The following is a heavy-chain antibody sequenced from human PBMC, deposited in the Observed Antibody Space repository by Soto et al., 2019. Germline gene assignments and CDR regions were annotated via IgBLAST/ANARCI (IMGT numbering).Heavy chain of an antibody. CDR3: ARDAGSYAR. D-gene: IGHD1-26*01. CDR2: ISPIFGTA. CDR1: GGTFSSYA. V-gene: IGHV1-69*12. J-gene: IGHJ4*02. Sequence: QVQLVQSGAEVKKPGSSVKVSCKASGGTFSSYAISWVRQAPGQGLEWMGGISPIFGTANYAQKFQGRVTXXADASTSTADMELSSLRAEDTAGYYCARDAGSYARWGPGTLGTVSS.